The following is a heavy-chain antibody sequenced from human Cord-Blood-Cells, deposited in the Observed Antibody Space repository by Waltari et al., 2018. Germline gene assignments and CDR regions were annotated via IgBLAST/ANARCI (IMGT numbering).Heavy chain of an antibody. J-gene: IGHJ4*02. CDR3: ARYDSSGYYYY. CDR1: GFTFDDYA. D-gene: IGHD3-22*01. V-gene: IGHV3-9*01. Sequence: EVQLVESGGGLVQPGRSLRLSCAASGFTFDDYAMHWVRQAPGKGLEWVSGISWNSGSIGYAYSVKGRFTIARDNAKNSLYLQMNSLRAEDTALYYCARYDSSGYYYYWGQGTLVTVSS. CDR2: ISWNSGSI.